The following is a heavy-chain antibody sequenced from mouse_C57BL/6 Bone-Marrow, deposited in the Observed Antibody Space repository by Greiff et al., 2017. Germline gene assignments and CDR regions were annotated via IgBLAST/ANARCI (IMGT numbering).Heavy chain of an antibody. J-gene: IGHJ3*01. D-gene: IGHD1-3*01. CDR2: ISRGSSTI. V-gene: IGHV5-17*01. Sequence: DVMLVESGGGLVKPGGSLKLSCAASGFTFSDYGMHWVRQAPEKGLEWVAYISRGSSTIYYADTVKGRFTISRDNAKNTLFLQMTSLRSEDTAMYYCARQSSWFAYWGQGTMVTVSA. CDR3: ARQSSWFAY. CDR1: GFTFSDYG.